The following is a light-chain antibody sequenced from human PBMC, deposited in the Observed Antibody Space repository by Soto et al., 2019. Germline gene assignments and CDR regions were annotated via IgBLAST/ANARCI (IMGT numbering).Light chain of an antibody. Sequence: QSVLTQPPSASGSPGQSVTISCTGTSSDVGGYDFVSWYQQYPGKAPKLVIYEVTKRPSGVPDRFSGSKSGNTASLTVSGLQAEDEADYYCSSYAGSNNFVVFGGGTQLTVL. CDR1: SSDVGGYDF. CDR2: EVT. V-gene: IGLV2-8*01. J-gene: IGLJ3*02. CDR3: SSYAGSNNFVV.